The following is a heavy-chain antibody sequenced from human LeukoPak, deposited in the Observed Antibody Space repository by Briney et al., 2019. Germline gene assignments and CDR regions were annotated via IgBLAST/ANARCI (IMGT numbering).Heavy chain of an antibody. J-gene: IGHJ4*02. D-gene: IGHD4-17*01. V-gene: IGHV3-30-3*01. CDR2: VSYDGNNK. Sequence: GGSLRLSCAASGFTFNTYAMHWVRQAPGKGLEWVAVVSYDGNNKYYADSVKGRFTISRDNSKNTLYLQMSSLRVEDTAVYFCARDAATVTLVPDYWGQGNLVTVSS. CDR1: GFTFNTYA. CDR3: ARDAATVTLVPDY.